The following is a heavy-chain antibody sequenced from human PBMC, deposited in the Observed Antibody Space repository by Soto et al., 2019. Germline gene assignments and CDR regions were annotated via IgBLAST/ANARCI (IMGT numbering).Heavy chain of an antibody. Sequence: QVQLVQSGAEVKKPGSSVRVSCTASGDTFNFYTISWVRQVPGQGPEWMGRIIPMLGMSNYAQKFQGRVTSMADKSTSTVYMNLSGLTSEGTAGYYCATNYGSGSTHFDYWGQGTLVTVSS. CDR1: GDTFNFYT. J-gene: IGHJ4*02. D-gene: IGHD3-10*01. CDR2: IIPMLGMS. V-gene: IGHV1-69*02. CDR3: ATNYGSGSTHFDY.